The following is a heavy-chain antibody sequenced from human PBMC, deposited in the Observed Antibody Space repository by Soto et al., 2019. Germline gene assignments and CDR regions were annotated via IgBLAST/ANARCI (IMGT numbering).Heavy chain of an antibody. V-gene: IGHV1-8*01. CDR3: ARGSYYDSSGYSPDYYYYGMDV. D-gene: IGHD3-22*01. J-gene: IGHJ6*02. CDR2: MNPNSGNT. Sequence: ASVKVSCKASGYTFTSYDINWVRQATGQGLEWMGWMNPNSGNTGYAQKFQGRVTMTRNTSISTAYMELSSLRSEDTAVYYCARGSYYDSSGYSPDYYYYGMDVWGQGTTVTSP. CDR1: GYTFTSYD.